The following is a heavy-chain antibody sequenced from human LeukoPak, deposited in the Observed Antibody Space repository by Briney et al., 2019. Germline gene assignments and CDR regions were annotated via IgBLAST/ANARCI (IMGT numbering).Heavy chain of an antibody. CDR2: IIPIFGTA. CDR3: ARAYYYDSSGHSPFDP. CDR1: GGTFSSYA. D-gene: IGHD3-22*01. Sequence: SVKVSCKASGGTFSSYAISWVRQAPGQGLEWMGGIIPIFGTANYAQKFQGRVTITTDESTSTAYMELSSLRSEDTAVYYCARAYYYDSSGHSPFDPWGQGTLVTVSS. V-gene: IGHV1-69*05. J-gene: IGHJ5*02.